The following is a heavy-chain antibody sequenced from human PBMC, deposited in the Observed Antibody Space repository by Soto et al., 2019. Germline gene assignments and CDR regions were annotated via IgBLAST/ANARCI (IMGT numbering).Heavy chain of an antibody. Sequence: VQLVESGGGVVQPGRSLRLSCAASGFTFSDYAMHWVRQAPGKGLEWVAVVSHDGRNTHYADSVKGRFTISRDSSKNTVSLEMTSLRAEDMAVYYCAKGGRQWLVTSDFNYWGQGSLVTVSS. CDR3: AKGGRQWLVTSDFNY. J-gene: IGHJ4*02. V-gene: IGHV3-30*18. CDR2: VSHDGRNT. CDR1: GFTFSDYA. D-gene: IGHD6-19*01.